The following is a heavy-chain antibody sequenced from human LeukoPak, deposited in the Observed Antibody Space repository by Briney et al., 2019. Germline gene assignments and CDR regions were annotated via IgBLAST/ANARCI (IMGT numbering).Heavy chain of an antibody. V-gene: IGHV1-46*01. Sequence: ASVKVSCKASGYTFTSYYMHWVRQAPGQGLEWMGIINPSGGSTRYAQKFQGRVTMTRDTSTSTVYMELSSLRSEATAVYYCAVISSSSAIFDYWGQGTLVTVSS. D-gene: IGHD6-6*01. CDR2: INPSGGST. CDR3: AVISSSSAIFDY. CDR1: GYTFTSYY. J-gene: IGHJ4*02.